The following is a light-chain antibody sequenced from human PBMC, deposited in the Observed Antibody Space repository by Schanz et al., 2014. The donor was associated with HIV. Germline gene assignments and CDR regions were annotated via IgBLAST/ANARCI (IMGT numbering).Light chain of an antibody. CDR3: SSYGGNNNLV. V-gene: IGLV2-8*01. J-gene: IGLJ2*01. CDR1: SSDVGTYDY. Sequence: QSVLTQPASVSGSPGQSITISCTGTSSDVGTYDYVSWYQQHPGKAPKFIIYDVSYRPSAVPDRFSGSKSGNTASLTVSGLQPEDEADYYCSSYGGNNNLVFGGGTKLTVL. CDR2: DVS.